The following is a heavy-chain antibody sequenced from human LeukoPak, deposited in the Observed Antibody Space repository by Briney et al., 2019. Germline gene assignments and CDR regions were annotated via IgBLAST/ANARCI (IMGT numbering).Heavy chain of an antibody. D-gene: IGHD3-16*01. CDR3: ARDLYVYMDV. Sequence: PSETLSLTCTVSGYSISSGYFWGWMRQPPGKGLEWIGSIYQSETAHYNPSLKSRVTISVDTSKNQFSLRLSSVTAADTAVYYCARDLYVYMDVWGKGTTVTVSS. V-gene: IGHV4-38-2*02. CDR1: GYSISSGYF. CDR2: IYQSETA. J-gene: IGHJ6*03.